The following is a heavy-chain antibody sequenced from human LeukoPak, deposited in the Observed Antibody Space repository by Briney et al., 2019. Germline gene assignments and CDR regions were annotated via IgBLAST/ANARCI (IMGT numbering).Heavy chain of an antibody. CDR1: GFTFSTYA. D-gene: IGHD6-13*01. Sequence: GGSLRLSCAASGFTFSTYALNWVRQAPGKGLEWASAISVSGANAYYADSVKGRFTISRDNSRNTVSLQMNSLRAEDTALYYCTRGTSAAANFDYWGQGTLVTVSS. J-gene: IGHJ4*02. CDR3: TRGTSAAANFDY. V-gene: IGHV3-23*01. CDR2: ISVSGANA.